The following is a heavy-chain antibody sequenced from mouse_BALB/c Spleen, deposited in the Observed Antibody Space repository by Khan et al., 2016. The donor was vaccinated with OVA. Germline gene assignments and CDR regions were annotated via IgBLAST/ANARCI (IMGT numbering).Heavy chain of an antibody. CDR2: ILPGSGST. CDR1: GYTFSSYW. D-gene: IGHD2-2*01. V-gene: IGHV1-9*01. CDR3: TRTGNDRDYFDY. J-gene: IGHJ2*01. Sequence: QVQLKESGAELMKPGASVKISCKATGYTFSSYWIEWVKQRPGHGLEWIGEILPGSGSTNYNEKFKGKATFTADTSSNTAYMQLNSLTSEDSAVYYCTRTGNDRDYFDYWGQGTTLTVPS.